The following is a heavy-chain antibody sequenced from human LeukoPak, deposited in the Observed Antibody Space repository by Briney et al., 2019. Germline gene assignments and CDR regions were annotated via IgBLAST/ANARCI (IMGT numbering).Heavy chain of an antibody. V-gene: IGHV3-23*01. CDR1: GFTFNNYA. D-gene: IGHD4-17*01. CDR3: AKSRVTTAEDYFDY. Sequence: GGSLRLSCAASGFTFNNYAVSWVRQAPGKGLEWVSTISSSGTRTSYADSVKGRFTISRDTSKDTLYLQMNSLRAEDTAVFYCAKSRVTTAEDYFDYWGQGTLVTVSS. CDR2: ISSSGTRT. J-gene: IGHJ4*02.